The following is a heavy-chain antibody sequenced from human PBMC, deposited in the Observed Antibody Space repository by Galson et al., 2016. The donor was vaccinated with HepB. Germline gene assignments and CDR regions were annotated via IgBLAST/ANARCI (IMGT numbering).Heavy chain of an antibody. CDR2: ITTTGRYI. J-gene: IGHJ6*02. V-gene: IGHV3-21*01. CDR3: AREGTVPFMDV. Sequence: SLRLSCAASGFTFSSYDMNWVRQAPGKGLEWVSSITTTGRYIYYADSVKGRFTISRDNAKSSLYLQMNSLRAEDTAVYYCAREGTVPFMDVWGQGTTVTVSS. CDR1: GFTFSSYD. D-gene: IGHD4-17*01.